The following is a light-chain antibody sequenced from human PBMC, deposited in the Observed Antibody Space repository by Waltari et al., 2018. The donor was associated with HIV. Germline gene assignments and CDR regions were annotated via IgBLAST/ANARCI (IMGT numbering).Light chain of an antibody. V-gene: IGLV1-44*01. J-gene: IGLJ3*02. Sequence: HSVLTQPPSASRALGQGVPIFGSGSNSKICANAGNWYQQRPGTAPKLLISGNIRRRSGVPDRFSASKSGTSASLAISGLQSEDEADYYCRAWDNSLDGHEVFGGGTKVTVL. CDR2: GNI. CDR3: RAWDNSLDGHEV. CDR1: NSKICANA.